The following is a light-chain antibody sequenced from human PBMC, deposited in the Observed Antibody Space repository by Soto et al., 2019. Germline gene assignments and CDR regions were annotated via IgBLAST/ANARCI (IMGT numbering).Light chain of an antibody. CDR1: SSDIGSYNL. CDR3: CSYAGSSTCDVI. J-gene: IGLJ2*01. Sequence: QSVLTQPASVSGSPGQSITISCTGTSSDIGSYNLVSWYQQHPGKAPKLMIYEGSKRPSGVSNRFSGSKSGNTASLTISGLQAEDEADYYCCSYAGSSTCDVIFGGGTKLTVL. CDR2: EGS. V-gene: IGLV2-23*01.